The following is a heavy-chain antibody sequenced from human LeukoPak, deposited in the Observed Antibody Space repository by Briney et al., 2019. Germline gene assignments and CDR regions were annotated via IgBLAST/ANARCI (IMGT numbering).Heavy chain of an antibody. Sequence: SETLSLTCTVSSGSISSYYWSWIRQPPGKGLEWIGYISYSGSTNYNPSLKSRVAISVDTSKKQFSLKLSSVTAADTAVYYCTRGLYDYLWGSYRSTSFDFWGQGTLVTVSS. CDR1: SGSISSYY. CDR2: ISYSGST. V-gene: IGHV4-59*12. D-gene: IGHD3-16*02. CDR3: TRGLYDYLWGSYRSTSFDF. J-gene: IGHJ4*02.